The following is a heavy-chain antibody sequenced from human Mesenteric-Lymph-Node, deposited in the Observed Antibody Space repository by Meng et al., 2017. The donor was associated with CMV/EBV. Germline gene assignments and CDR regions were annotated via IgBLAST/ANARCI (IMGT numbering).Heavy chain of an antibody. J-gene: IGHJ6*02. Sequence: GESLKISCAASGFTVSSNYMSWVRQAPGKGLEWVSVIYSGGSTYYADSVKGRFTISRDNSKNTLYLQMNSLRAEDTAMYYCARDPTNWGDERRAMDVCGQGTTVTVSS. D-gene: IGHD7-27*01. CDR1: GFTVSSNY. CDR2: IYSGGST. CDR3: ARDPTNWGDERRAMDV. V-gene: IGHV3-53*05.